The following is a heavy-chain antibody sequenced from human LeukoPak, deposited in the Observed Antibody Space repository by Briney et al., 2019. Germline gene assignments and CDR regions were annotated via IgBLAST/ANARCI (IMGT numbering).Heavy chain of an antibody. CDR2: ISSSSSYT. Sequence: PGGSLRPSCVVSGIPFSDFYMNWIRQAPGKGLEWISYISSSSSYTDYAESVKGRFTISRDNAKSALYLEMNDQRVEDTAVYYCAAGTAADYWGQGTLVIVSS. J-gene: IGHJ4*02. V-gene: IGHV3-11*03. CDR1: GIPFSDFY. D-gene: IGHD6-13*01. CDR3: AAGTAADY.